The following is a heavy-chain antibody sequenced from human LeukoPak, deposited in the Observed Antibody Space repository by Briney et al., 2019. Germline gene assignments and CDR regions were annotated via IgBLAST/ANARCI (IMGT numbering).Heavy chain of an antibody. Sequence: GGSLRLSCAASGFAFTAYGMSWVRQAPGKGLEWVSGISGSGGSTIYAESVKGRFTISRDNSKNTLFLQMNSLRAEDTAVYYCAKAPDYRAPNGYFDPWGQGTLVTVSS. V-gene: IGHV3-23*01. CDR1: GFAFTAYG. CDR2: ISGSGGST. D-gene: IGHD4-11*01. CDR3: AKAPDYRAPNGYFDP. J-gene: IGHJ5*02.